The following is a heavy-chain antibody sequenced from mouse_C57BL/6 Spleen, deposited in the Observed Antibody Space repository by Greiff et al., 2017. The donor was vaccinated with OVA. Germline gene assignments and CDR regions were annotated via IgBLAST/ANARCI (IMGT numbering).Heavy chain of an antibody. J-gene: IGHJ3*01. CDR3: ARNGNYAWFAY. Sequence: EVQLQQPGAELVKPGASVKVSCTASGFNFTDYYMHWVKQRTEQGLEWIGRIDPEDGDTNYTPKFKGKATITVDTSSNTAYLQLSSLTSEDTAVDYCARNGNYAWFAYWGQGTLVTVSA. D-gene: IGHD2-1*01. CDR1: GFNFTDYY. CDR2: IDPEDGDT. V-gene: IGHV14-2*01.